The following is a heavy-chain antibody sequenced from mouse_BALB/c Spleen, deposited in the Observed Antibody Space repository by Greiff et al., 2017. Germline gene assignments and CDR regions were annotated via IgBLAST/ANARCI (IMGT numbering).Heavy chain of an antibody. Sequence: LVKTGASVKISCKASGYSFTGYYMHWVEQSHGKSLEWIGYISCYNGATSYNQKFKGKATFTVDTSSSTAYMQFNSLTSEDSAVYYCARGATVVAAAPGAYWGQGTLVTVSA. CDR2: ISCYNGAT. V-gene: IGHV1S34*01. CDR3: ARGATVVAAAPGAY. J-gene: IGHJ3*01. D-gene: IGHD1-1*01. CDR1: GYSFTGYY.